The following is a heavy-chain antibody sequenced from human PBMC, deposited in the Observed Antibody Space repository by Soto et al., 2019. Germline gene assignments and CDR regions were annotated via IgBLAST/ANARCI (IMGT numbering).Heavy chain of an antibody. J-gene: IGHJ5*02. D-gene: IGHD2-2*03. CDR2: IYHSGST. V-gene: IGHV4-38-2*02. CDR1: GYSISSGYY. Sequence: SETLSLTCAVSGYSISSGYYWGWIRQPPGKGLEWLGSIYHSGSTYYNPSLKSRATISVDTSKNQFSLKLSSVTAADTAGYYCARDGSGWFDPWGQGTLVTVSS. CDR3: ARDGSGWFDP.